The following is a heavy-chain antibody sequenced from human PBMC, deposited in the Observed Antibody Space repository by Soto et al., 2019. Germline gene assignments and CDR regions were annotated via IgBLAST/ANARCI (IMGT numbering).Heavy chain of an antibody. J-gene: IGHJ6*02. Sequence: QVQLVQSGGVMKKPGASVKVSCKASGYTFTSHGISWVRQAPGQGLEWMGWISASNGDTNYAQKYQGRVTVTTDTSTVTDSLEWRSLRSADTALYACARILRGSNIDSLPYSHAWGQGTTVTDS. CDR3: ARILRGSNIDSLPYSHA. V-gene: IGHV1-18*01. CDR1: GYTFTSHG. CDR2: ISASNGDT. D-gene: IGHD2-15*01.